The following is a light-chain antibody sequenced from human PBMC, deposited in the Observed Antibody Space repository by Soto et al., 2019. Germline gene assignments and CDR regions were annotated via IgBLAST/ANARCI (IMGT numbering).Light chain of an antibody. CDR1: QSVSSW. CDR2: KAS. J-gene: IGKJ1*01. Sequence: EIKMTQSPSTLSASEGETVTITFWASQSVSSWLAWFQQKPGKAPKLLIYKASNLQSGVSSRFSGGGSGTEFTLTISSLQPDDFATYYCQQYKTYWTFGPGTKVDIK. V-gene: IGKV1-5*03. CDR3: QQYKTYWT.